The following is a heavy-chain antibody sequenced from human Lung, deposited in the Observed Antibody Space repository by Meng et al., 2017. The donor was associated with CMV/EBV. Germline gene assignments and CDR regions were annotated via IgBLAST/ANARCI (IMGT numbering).Heavy chain of an antibody. CDR1: GYTFTGYF. V-gene: IGHV1-2*02. D-gene: IGHD2/OR15-2a*01. CDR2: INPNSGGT. Sequence: ASVKVSXKASGYTFTGYFMHWVRQAPGQGLEWMGWINPNSGGTNYAQKFQGRVIMTWDTSISSAYMQLSRLTSNDTAVFYCARGGLSTALPEAPSSSSIDNWGQGTLXTVTS. J-gene: IGHJ4*02. CDR3: ARGGLSTALPEAPSSSSIDN.